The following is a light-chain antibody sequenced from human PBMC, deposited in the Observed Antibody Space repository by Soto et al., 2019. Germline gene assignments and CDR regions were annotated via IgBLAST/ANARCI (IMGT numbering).Light chain of an antibody. CDR1: QSVSSSH. V-gene: IGKV3-20*01. CDR3: QQYGYSPIT. Sequence: ENVFTKSPGTLSLSQGERATLSCRASQSVSSSHLAWYQHKPGQAPRLLIYAASSRATGSPDRFSGGGSGTDFTLTISRLEPEDFAVYYCQQYGYSPITFGQGTRLEIK. J-gene: IGKJ5*01. CDR2: AAS.